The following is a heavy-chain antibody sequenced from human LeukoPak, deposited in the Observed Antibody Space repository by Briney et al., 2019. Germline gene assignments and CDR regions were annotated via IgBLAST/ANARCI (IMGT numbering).Heavy chain of an antibody. Sequence: ASVKVSCKASGYTFTSYGISWVRQAPGQGLEWMGWISAYNGNTNYAQKLQGRVTMTTDTSTSTAYMELRSLRSDDTAVYYCARGRYCSGGSCYQEFDYWGQGTLVTVSS. J-gene: IGHJ4*02. D-gene: IGHD2-15*01. CDR1: GYTFTSYG. CDR2: ISAYNGNT. V-gene: IGHV1-18*01. CDR3: ARGRYCSGGSCYQEFDY.